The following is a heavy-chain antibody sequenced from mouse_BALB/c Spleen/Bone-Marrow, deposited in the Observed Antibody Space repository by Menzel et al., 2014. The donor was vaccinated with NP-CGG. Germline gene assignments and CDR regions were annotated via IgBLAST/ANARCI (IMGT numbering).Heavy chain of an antibody. V-gene: IGHV5-17*02. Sequence: EVKLMESGGGLVQPGGSRKLSCAASGFTFSSFGMHWVRQAPEKGLEWVAYISSGSSTVYYADKVMGRFTISRDNPKNTLFLQMTSLRSEDTAMYYCARSGGSSGYFDYWGQGTTLTVSS. CDR2: ISSGSSTV. J-gene: IGHJ2*01. CDR1: GFTFSSFG. CDR3: ARSGGSSGYFDY. D-gene: IGHD1-1*02.